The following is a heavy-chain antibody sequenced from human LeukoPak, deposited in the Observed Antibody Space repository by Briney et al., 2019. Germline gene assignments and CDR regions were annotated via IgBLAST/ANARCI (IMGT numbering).Heavy chain of an antibody. J-gene: IGHJ6*04. CDR2: ISAYNGNT. CDR1: GYTFTSYG. V-gene: IGHV1-18*04. D-gene: IGHD2-2*01. Sequence: ASVKVSCKASGYTFTSYGISWVRQAPGQGLEWMGWISAYNGNTNYAQKLQGRVTMTTDTSTSTAYMELRNLRSDDTAVYYCARDKELHCSSTSCYYYYYGMDVWGKGTTVTVSS. CDR3: ARDKELHCSSTSCYYYYYGMDV.